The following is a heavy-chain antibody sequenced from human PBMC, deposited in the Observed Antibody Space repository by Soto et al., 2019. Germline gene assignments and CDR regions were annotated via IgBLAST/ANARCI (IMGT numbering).Heavy chain of an antibody. CDR1: GFTFSDYY. V-gene: IGHV3-11*06. D-gene: IGHD3-10*01. CDR2: ISSSSSYT. J-gene: IGHJ1*01. CDR3: ARPTYYYGSGSYRSLYFQH. Sequence: GGSLRLSCAASGFTFSDYYMSWIRQAPGKGLEWVSYISSSSSYTNYADSVKGRFTISRDNAKNSLYLQMNSLRAEDTAVYYCARPTYYYGSGSYRSLYFQHWGQGTLVTVSS.